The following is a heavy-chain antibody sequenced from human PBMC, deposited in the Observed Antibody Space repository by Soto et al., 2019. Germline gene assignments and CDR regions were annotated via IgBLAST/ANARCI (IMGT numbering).Heavy chain of an antibody. J-gene: IGHJ4*02. Sequence: PWETLSLTGNVSGGPIKTGDYYWNWIRQPPGKGLEWIGYVFYSGATNYSPSLKSRAAISMDTSKNQFSLSLTSVTAADTAVYYCARAGFSYGHLLFWGQGIRVTVSS. CDR2: VFYSGAT. D-gene: IGHD3-10*01. CDR1: GGPIKTGDYY. V-gene: IGHV4-30-4*01. CDR3: ARAGFSYGHLLF.